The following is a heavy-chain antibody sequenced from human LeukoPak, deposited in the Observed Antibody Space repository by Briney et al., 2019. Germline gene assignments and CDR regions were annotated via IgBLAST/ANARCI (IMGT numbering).Heavy chain of an antibody. V-gene: IGHV3-11*04. CDR2: ISSSSSTI. Sequence: GGSLRLSCAASGFTFSDYYMSWIRQAPGKGLEWVSYISSSSSTIYYADSVKGRFTISRDNAKNSLYLQMNSLRAEDTAVYYCARVPVAGTSRIDYWGQGTLVTVSS. CDR3: ARVPVAGTSRIDY. J-gene: IGHJ4*02. CDR1: GFTFSDYY. D-gene: IGHD6-19*01.